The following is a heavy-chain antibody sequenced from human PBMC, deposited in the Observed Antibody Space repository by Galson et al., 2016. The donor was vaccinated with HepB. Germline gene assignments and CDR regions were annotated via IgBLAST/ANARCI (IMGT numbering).Heavy chain of an antibody. CDR2: INWNSGNI. CDR3: AKDIGRYCHGINCWGFDS. J-gene: IGHJ5*01. CDR1: GFTFDDYA. D-gene: IGHD2-2*01. Sequence: SLRLSCAASGFTFDDYAMHWVRQVPGKGLEWVSGINWNSGNIGYADSVKGRFTISRDNAKNSLYLQINSLRAEDTALYYCAKDIGRYCHGINCWGFDSWGQGTLVTVSS. V-gene: IGHV3-9*01.